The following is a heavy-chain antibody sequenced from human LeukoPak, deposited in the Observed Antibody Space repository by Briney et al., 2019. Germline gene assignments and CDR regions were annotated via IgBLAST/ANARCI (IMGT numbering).Heavy chain of an antibody. J-gene: IGHJ4*02. CDR3: ASQFWWAAVPGTLDY. CDR2: IKEDGSEK. D-gene: IGHD6-19*01. CDR1: GFTFSSYW. Sequence: GGSLRLSCTASGFTFSSYWMSWVRQAPGRGMEWVANIKEDGSEKYYVDSVTGRFTISRDNAKKSLYLQMNSLGTEDTAVYYCASQFWWAAVPGTLDYWGQGTLVTVSS. V-gene: IGHV3-7*05.